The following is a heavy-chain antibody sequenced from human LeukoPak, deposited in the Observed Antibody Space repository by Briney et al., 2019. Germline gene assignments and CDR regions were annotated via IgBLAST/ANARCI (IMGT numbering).Heavy chain of an antibody. CDR3: AKVRGRGGLSGSLDY. Sequence: PGRSLRLSCAASGFTFNTYGMHWVRQAPGKGLEWVAIIWYDGSNKYYADSVKGRFTISRDNSKNTLYLQMNSLRAEDTAVYYCAKVRGRGGLSGSLDYWGQGTLVTVSS. CDR1: GFTFNTYG. J-gene: IGHJ4*02. D-gene: IGHD1-26*01. V-gene: IGHV3-33*06. CDR2: IWYDGSNK.